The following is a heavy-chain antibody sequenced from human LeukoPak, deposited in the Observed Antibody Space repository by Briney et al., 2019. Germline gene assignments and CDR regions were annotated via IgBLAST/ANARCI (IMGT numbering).Heavy chain of an antibody. Sequence: GESLKISCKGSGSGYSFTSYWIAWVRQMPGKGLEWVGIMFPGDSETRYSPSFQGQVTISADKSISTSYLQWSSLKASDTAMYYCATVAGGYYFDYWGQGTLVTVSS. V-gene: IGHV5-51*01. CDR1: GYSFTSYW. D-gene: IGHD6-19*01. CDR3: ATVAGGYYFDY. CDR2: MFPGDSET. J-gene: IGHJ4*02.